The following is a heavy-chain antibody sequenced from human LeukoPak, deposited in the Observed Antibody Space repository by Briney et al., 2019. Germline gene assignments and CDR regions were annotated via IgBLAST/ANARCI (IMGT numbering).Heavy chain of an antibody. J-gene: IGHJ4*02. CDR2: MKEDGTEK. D-gene: IGHD6-19*01. CDR3: ASSPDHQWQVLLYFDY. CDR1: GSNIRNHW. Sequence: GGSLRLSCVASGSNIRNHWMSWVRQTPGKGLEWVATMKEDGTEKDYVDAVKGRFTISRDNAMNSVYLQMSRLRAEDTAVYYRASSPDHQWQVLLYFDYWGQGALVSVSS. V-gene: IGHV3-7*01.